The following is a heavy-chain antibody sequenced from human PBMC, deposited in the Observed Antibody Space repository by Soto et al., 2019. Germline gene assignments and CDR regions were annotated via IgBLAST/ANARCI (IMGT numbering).Heavy chain of an antibody. V-gene: IGHV1-18*01. D-gene: IGHD6-19*01. CDR3: ARDHVHSSGWLVDY. J-gene: IGHJ4*02. CDR1: GYTLSSHG. Sequence: GAPGEGSRQASGYTLSSHGISWVRQAPGQGLEWMGWISAYNGNTNYAQKLQGRVTMTTDTSTSTAYMELRSLRSDDTAVYYCARDHVHSSGWLVDYWGQGTLVTVSS. CDR2: ISAYNGNT.